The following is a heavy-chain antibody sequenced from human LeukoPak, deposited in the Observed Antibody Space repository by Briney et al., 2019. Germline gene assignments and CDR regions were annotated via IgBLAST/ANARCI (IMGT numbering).Heavy chain of an antibody. CDR3: ARAESGPTAFFDY. J-gene: IGHJ4*02. Sequence: PSETLSLTCTVSGGSLSSRSHYWGCIRQFPGKGLQWIASVYFTGSTYYNPSLTSRATVSVDTSKNQFSLKLSSVTAADTAVYYCARAESGPTAFFDYWGQGTQVTVSS. D-gene: IGHD3-3*01. V-gene: IGHV4-39*01. CDR2: VYFTGST. CDR1: GGSLSSRSHY.